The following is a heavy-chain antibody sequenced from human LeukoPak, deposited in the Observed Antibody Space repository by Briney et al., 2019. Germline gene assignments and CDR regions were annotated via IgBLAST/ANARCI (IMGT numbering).Heavy chain of an antibody. V-gene: IGHV3-74*01. CDR2: MNSDGSST. J-gene: IGHJ4*02. CDR3: ARDMCSGGTCYFDY. CDR1: GFSFSTYW. D-gene: IGHD2-15*01. Sequence: PGGSLRLSCAASGFSFSTYWMHWVRQVPGKGLVWVSRMNSDGSSTSYADSVKGRFTISRDNAKNTLYLQMNSLRAEDTAVYYCARDMCSGGTCYFDYWGQGTLVTVSS.